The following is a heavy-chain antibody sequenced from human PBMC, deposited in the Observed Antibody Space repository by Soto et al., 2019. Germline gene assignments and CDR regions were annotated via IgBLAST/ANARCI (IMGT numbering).Heavy chain of an antibody. Sequence: QVQLVQSGAEVKKPGSSVKVSCKASGDTFSSLAISWVRQAPGQGLEWMGGLVPVFGTANYAQKFQDRVTITADKSTSTSYMELSSLRSEDTAVYYCARSPGVLDYWGQGTLVTVSS. V-gene: IGHV1-69*06. CDR2: LVPVFGTA. CDR3: ARSPGVLDY. J-gene: IGHJ4*02. D-gene: IGHD3-10*01. CDR1: GDTFSSLA.